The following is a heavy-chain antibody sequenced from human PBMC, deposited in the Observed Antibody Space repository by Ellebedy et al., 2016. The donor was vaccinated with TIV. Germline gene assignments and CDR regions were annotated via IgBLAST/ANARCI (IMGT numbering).Heavy chain of an antibody. CDR3: ARRHHASGWYTGTSDV. CDR2: MNPRSGNT. J-gene: IGHJ3*01. D-gene: IGHD6-19*01. V-gene: IGHV1-8*01. Sequence: ASVKVSCXPSGYSFTNYDVNGVRQAPGKGLEWMGWMNPRSGNTAYAEKSQGRVIMTRDNTITTAYLQLNSLTPDDTAVYFCARRHHASGWYTGTSDVWGQGTMVIVSS. CDR1: GYSFTNYD.